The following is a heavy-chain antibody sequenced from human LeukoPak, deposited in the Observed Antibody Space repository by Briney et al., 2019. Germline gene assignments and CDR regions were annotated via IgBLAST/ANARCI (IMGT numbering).Heavy chain of an antibody. D-gene: IGHD3-3*01. V-gene: IGHV4-34*01. CDR2: INHSGST. CDR1: GGSFSGYY. J-gene: IGHJ5*02. Sequence: SETLSLTCAVYGGSFSGYYWSRIRQPPGKGLEWIGEINHSGSTNYNPSLKSRVTISVDTSKNQFSLKLSSVTAADTAVCYCARQEFWSGRNWFDPWGQGTLVTVSS. CDR3: ARQEFWSGRNWFDP.